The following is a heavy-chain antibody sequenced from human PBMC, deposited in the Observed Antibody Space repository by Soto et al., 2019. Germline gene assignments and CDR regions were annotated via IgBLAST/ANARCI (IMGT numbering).Heavy chain of an antibody. CDR1: GDSVTSHY. CDR3: ANGITGTTVWSGFRRPKGHYYFDY. Sequence: SETLSLTCSFSGDSVTSHYLTWIRQSPEKGLEWIGYMHYTGFSHYNPSLKSRLTISVDRSKNQFTLQLTSVTVEDTAVYYCANGITGTTVWSGFRRPKGHYYFDYWGQGTLVTVSS. V-gene: IGHV4-59*02. CDR2: MHYTGFS. D-gene: IGHD1-7*01. J-gene: IGHJ4*02.